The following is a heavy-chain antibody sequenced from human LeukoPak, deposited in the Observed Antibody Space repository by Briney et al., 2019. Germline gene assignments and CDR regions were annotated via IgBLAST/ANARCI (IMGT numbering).Heavy chain of an antibody. J-gene: IGHJ4*02. CDR1: GYSFTSYW. CDR3: ARAHGSGPSLFDY. V-gene: IGHV5-51*01. CDR2: IYPGDSDT. D-gene: IGHD6-25*01. Sequence: GESLKISCKGSGYSFTSYWIGWVRQMPGKGLEWMGIIYPGDSDTRYGPPFQSQVTISADKSISTAYLQWSSLKASDTAMYYCARAHGSGPSLFDYWGQGTLVTVSS.